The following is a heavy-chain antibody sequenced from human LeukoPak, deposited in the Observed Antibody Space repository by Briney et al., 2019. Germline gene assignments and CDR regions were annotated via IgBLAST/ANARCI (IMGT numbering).Heavy chain of an antibody. J-gene: IGHJ4*02. Sequence: PGRSLRLSCAASGFTFRDYGMHWVRQAPGKGLERVASISYDGSNKVYADSVKGRFTISRDNSKSTLYLQMNSLRAEDTAVYYCAKVRDCGGDCLDYWGQGTLVTVSS. CDR1: GFTFRDYG. D-gene: IGHD2-21*01. V-gene: IGHV3-30*18. CDR3: AKVRDCGGDCLDY. CDR2: ISYDGSNK.